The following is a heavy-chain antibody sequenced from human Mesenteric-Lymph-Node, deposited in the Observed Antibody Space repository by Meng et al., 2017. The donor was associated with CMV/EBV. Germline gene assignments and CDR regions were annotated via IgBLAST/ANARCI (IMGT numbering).Heavy chain of an antibody. J-gene: IGHJ4*02. CDR1: GYTFTSYG. V-gene: IGHV1-18*01. CDR3: ARDRGYSGYDSGSFDY. CDR2: ISAHNGNT. Sequence: ASVKVSCKASGYTFTSYGISWVRQAPGQGLEWMGWISAHNGNTNYAQKVQDRVTMTTDTSTSTAYMEMRSLRSDDTAFYYCARDRGYSGYDSGSFDYWGQETLVTVSS. D-gene: IGHD5-12*01.